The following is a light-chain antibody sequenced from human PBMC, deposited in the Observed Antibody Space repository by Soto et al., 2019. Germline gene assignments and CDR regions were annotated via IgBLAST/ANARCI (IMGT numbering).Light chain of an antibody. CDR1: SGYSTYA. J-gene: IGLJ3*02. Sequence: QLVLTQSPSASASLGASVKLTCTLSSGYSTYAIAWHQQQSEKGPRFLMKINYDGTHSKGDGFFDRFSGSSSGAERHLTISSLQSEDEADYYGQSLGTGIKVFGGGTKLTVL. CDR2: INYDGTH. CDR3: QSLGTGIKV. V-gene: IGLV4-69*01.